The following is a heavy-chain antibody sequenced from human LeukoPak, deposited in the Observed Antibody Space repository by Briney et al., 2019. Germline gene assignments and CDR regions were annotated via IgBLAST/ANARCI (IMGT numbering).Heavy chain of an antibody. J-gene: IGHJ3*02. D-gene: IGHD3-10*01. V-gene: IGHV3-23*01. Sequence: GGALRLCCAASRFTFSSYARSRGRRAPGKGLGWVSAFSVTGGSTYYAGSVKRRFAISRDNSKTTLYLQMNSLRPEDTAVYYCANRYGSGSYSTTADAFDIWGQGPMVTVSS. CDR2: FSVTGGST. CDR1: RFTFSSYA. CDR3: ANRYGSGSYSTTADAFDI.